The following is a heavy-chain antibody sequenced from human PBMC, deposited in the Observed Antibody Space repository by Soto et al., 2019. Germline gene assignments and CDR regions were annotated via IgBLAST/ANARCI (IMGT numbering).Heavy chain of an antibody. CDR3: ARSRVAKDSAGFDH. Sequence: SLTLSLTCAISGDSLSSNSAAWNWIRQSPSRGLEWLGRTYYRSKWYNDYGVSVKSRITINPDTSKNQCSLQLNSVTPEDTAVYYCARSRVAKDSAGFDHWGQGTLVTVS. V-gene: IGHV6-1*01. CDR2: TYYRSKWYN. CDR1: GDSLSSNSAA. D-gene: IGHD5-18*01. J-gene: IGHJ4*02.